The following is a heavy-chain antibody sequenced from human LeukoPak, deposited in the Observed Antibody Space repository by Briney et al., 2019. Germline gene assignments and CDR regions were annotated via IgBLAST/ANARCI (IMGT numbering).Heavy chain of an antibody. D-gene: IGHD2-15*01. CDR1: GGSISSSSYY. Sequence: SETLSLTCTVSGGSISSSSYYWGWIRQPPGKGLEWIGSIYYSGSTYYNPSLKSRVTISVDTSKNQFSLKLSSVTAADTAVYYCARLCGGSCFTNDAFDIWGQGTMVTVSS. V-gene: IGHV4-39*01. CDR2: IYYSGST. J-gene: IGHJ3*02. CDR3: ARLCGGSCFTNDAFDI.